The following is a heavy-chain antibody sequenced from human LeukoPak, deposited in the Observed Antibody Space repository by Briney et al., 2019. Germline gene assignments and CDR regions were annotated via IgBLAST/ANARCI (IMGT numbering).Heavy chain of an antibody. J-gene: IGHJ5*02. D-gene: IGHD2-2*01. V-gene: IGHV1-69*04. CDR2: IIPILGIA. CDR3: AREGWFGYCSSTSCYETSFDP. Sequence: SVKVSCKASGGTFSSYAISWVRQAPGQGLEWMGRIIPILGIANYAQKFQGRVTITADKSTSTAYMELSSLRSEDTAVYYCAREGWFGYCSSTSCYETSFDPWGQGTLVTVSS. CDR1: GGTFSSYA.